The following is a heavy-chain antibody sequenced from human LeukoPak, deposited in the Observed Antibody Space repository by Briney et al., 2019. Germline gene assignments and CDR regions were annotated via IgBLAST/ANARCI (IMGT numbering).Heavy chain of an antibody. CDR1: GFTFSGFA. CDR2: ISGSGDNT. D-gene: IGHD6-19*01. Sequence: GGSLRLSCAASGFTFSGFAMSWVGRTPGKGLEWFSGISGSGDNTLYADSVKGRFTISRDNSKNTLYLQMNSLRAEDTAVYYCAKDSPIAVAGNFDYWGQGTLVTVSS. J-gene: IGHJ4*02. V-gene: IGHV3-23*01. CDR3: AKDSPIAVAGNFDY.